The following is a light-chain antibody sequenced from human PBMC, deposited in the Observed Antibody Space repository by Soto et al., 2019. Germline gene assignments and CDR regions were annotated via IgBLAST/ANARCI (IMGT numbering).Light chain of an antibody. CDR1: QSVGTS. CDR3: QQRGVGPLT. J-gene: IGKJ4*01. V-gene: IGKV3-11*01. CDR2: GSS. Sequence: EIVLTQSPATLSLSPGERATLSCRASQSVGTSLAWYQQKSGQAPRLLFYGSSNRATYIRAMFSASGSGTDFTLTISGLEPEDFAVYYCQQRGVGPLTFCGGTKVEIK.